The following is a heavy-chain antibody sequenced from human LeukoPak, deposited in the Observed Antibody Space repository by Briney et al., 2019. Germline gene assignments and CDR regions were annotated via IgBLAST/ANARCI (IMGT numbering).Heavy chain of an antibody. V-gene: IGHV3-48*01. D-gene: IGHD6-13*01. CDR2: ISSSSSTI. CDR3: ASVVSSSWTTSYRYFDL. CDR1: GFTFSSYS. Sequence: GGSLRLSCAASGFTFSSYSMNWVRQAPGKGLEWISYISSSSSTIYYADSVKGRFTISRDNSKNTLYLQMNSLRAEDTAVYYCASVVSSSWTTSYRYFDLWGRGTLVTVSS. J-gene: IGHJ2*01.